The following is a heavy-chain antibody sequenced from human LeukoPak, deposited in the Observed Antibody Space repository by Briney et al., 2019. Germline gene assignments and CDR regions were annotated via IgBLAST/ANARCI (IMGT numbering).Heavy chain of an antibody. CDR2: ISYDGSNK. J-gene: IGHJ4*02. CDR1: GFTFSSYA. V-gene: IGHV3-30*04. CDR3: AKASDYYDSSGYWN. D-gene: IGHD3-22*01. Sequence: PGRSLRLSCAASGFTFSSYAMHWVRQAPGKGLEWVAVISYDGSNKYYADSVKGRFTISRDNSKNTLYLQMNSLRAEDTAVYYCAKASDYYDSSGYWNWGQGTLVTVSS.